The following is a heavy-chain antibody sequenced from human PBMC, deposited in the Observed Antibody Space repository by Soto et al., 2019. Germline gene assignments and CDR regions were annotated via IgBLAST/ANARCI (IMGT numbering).Heavy chain of an antibody. CDR1: GYTFTSYA. J-gene: IGHJ4*02. D-gene: IGHD3-9*01. V-gene: IGHV1-3*01. CDR2: INAGNGNT. Sequence: ASVKVSCKASGYTFTSYAMHWVRQAPGQRLGWMGWINAGNGNTKYSQKFQGRVTITRDTSASTAYMELSSLRSEDTAVYYCARDPRLRYFDWFLRGNLIDYWGQGTLVTVSS. CDR3: ARDPRLRYFDWFLRGNLIDY.